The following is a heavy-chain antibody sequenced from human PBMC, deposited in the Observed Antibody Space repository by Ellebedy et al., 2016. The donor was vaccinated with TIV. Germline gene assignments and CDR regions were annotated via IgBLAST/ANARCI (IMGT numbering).Heavy chain of an antibody. J-gene: IGHJ3*02. Sequence: GGSLRLXXAASGFTFSTYSMNWVCQAAGKGLEWISYIVCTGTTTYYADSVKGRFTISRDNAKNSLYLQMNSLRDEDTAVYYCARRGNYLGDAFGIWGQGAMVIVSS. V-gene: IGHV3-48*02. CDR1: GFTFSTYS. D-gene: IGHD1-26*01. CDR2: IVCTGTTT. CDR3: ARRGNYLGDAFGI.